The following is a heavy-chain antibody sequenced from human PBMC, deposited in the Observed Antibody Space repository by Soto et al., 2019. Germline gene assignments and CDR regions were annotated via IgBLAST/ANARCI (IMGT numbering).Heavy chain of an antibody. V-gene: IGHV3-23*01. J-gene: IGHJ4*02. Sequence: EVQLLESGGGLVQPGGALRLSCAASGFTFSSYAMSWVRQAPGKGLEWVSAISGSGGSTYYADSVKGRFTISRDNSKNMLYLQMNSLRDEDTAVYYCAKEGSLTAAIDYWGQGTLVTVSS. CDR2: ISGSGGST. CDR1: GFTFSSYA. D-gene: IGHD6-13*01. CDR3: AKEGSLTAAIDY.